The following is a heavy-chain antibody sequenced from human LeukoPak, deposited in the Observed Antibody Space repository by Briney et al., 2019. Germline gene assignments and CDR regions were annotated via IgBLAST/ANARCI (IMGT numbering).Heavy chain of an antibody. V-gene: IGHV3-15*01. D-gene: IGHD7-27*01. Sequence: GGSLRLSCAASGFTFSNAWMSRVRQAPGKGLEWVGRINSKTDGGTTDYAAPVKGRFTISRDDSKNTLYLQMNSLKTEDTAVYYCTTAGDWGQGTLVTVSS. CDR1: GFTFSNAW. CDR3: TTAGD. J-gene: IGHJ4*02. CDR2: INSKTDGGTT.